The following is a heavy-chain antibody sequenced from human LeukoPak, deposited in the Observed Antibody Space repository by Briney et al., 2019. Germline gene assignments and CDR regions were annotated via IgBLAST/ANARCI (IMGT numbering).Heavy chain of an antibody. V-gene: IGHV3-23*01. CDR3: ARGNGDYRLGSVSADY. J-gene: IGHJ4*02. D-gene: IGHD4-17*01. CDR1: GLTFSSYA. CDR2: ITGSGATT. Sequence: GGSLRLSCAASGLTFSSYAMTWVRQAPGKGLEWVSTITGSGATTYYADSVKGRFTISRDISKNTLYLYLQMNSLRAEDTAVYYCARGNGDYRLGSVSADYWGQGTLVTVSS.